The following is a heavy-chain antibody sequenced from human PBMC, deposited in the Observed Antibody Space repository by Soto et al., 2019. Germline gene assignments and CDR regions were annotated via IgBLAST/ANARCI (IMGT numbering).Heavy chain of an antibody. Sequence: QVVQSGAEVRKPGASVKVSCKASGYSFTTYYIHWFRQAPGQGLEWMAIINPNGGTTNYAQKFQGRVTVTRDMSASTVYMELSSLRSDDTAIYYCAAYSSGGGCPPGPWNWGRGTMVTVSS. CDR1: GYSFTTYY. J-gene: IGHJ3*01. CDR3: AAYSSGGGCPPGPWN. V-gene: IGHV1-46*03. D-gene: IGHD2-15*01. CDR2: INPNGGTT.